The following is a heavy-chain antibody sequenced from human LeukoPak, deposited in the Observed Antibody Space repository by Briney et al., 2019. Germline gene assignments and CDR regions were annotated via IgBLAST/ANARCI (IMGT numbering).Heavy chain of an antibody. CDR3: ARHRYCSSTSCYGYYYYGMDV. V-gene: IGHV5-10-1*01. J-gene: IGHJ6*02. Sequence: GESLKISCKGSGYSFTNYWISWVRQMPGKGLEWMGRIDPSDSYTNYSPSFQGHVTISADKSISTAYLQWSSLEASDTAMYYCARHRYCSSTSCYGYYYYGMDVWGQGTTVTVSS. CDR2: IDPSDSYT. D-gene: IGHD2-2*01. CDR1: GYSFTNYW.